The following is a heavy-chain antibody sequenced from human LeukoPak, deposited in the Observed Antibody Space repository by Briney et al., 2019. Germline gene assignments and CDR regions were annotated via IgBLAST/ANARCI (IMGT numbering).Heavy chain of an antibody. CDR3: ARSPSTIGWNWGYYFDF. CDR1: GAAISDYF. J-gene: IGHJ4*02. D-gene: IGHD1-7*01. V-gene: IGHV4-4*07. Sequence: SETLSLTGTGSGAAISDYFWSWLRQPAGKDREWSGRISTTGSTYFNPSLQSRVRMSVDSSKTHFSLRLSSVTAADTAVYYCARSPSTIGWNWGYYFDFWGQGHLVTVSS. CDR2: ISTTGST.